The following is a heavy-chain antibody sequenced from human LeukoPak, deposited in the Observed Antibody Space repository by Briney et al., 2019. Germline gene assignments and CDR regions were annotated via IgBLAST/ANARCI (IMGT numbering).Heavy chain of an antibody. D-gene: IGHD2-2*01. CDR3: VKDRPCETCMPMDA. V-gene: IGHV3-23*01. CDR1: LFTLTDYF. CDR2: LGRRGESR. J-gene: IGHJ6*02. Sequence: GGALRLSFVASLFTLTDYFLCWVRPAPGRGGGGVSGLGRRGESRYYAISVRGRFSNSRDNSKDTVYLQMNSLRAEDTAIYYCVKDRPCETCMPMDAWGQGTTVTVSS.